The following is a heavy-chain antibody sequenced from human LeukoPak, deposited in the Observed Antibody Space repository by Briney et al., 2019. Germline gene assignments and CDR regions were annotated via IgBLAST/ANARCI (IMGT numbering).Heavy chain of an antibody. CDR3: ARDYYYESSGYYYIDY. Sequence: GGSLRLSCAASGFTFSNYAMHWVRQAPGKGLEWVAVISDDGSNKYYADSVKGRFTASRDNSKNTLYLQMNSLRAEDTAVYYCARDYYYESSGYYYIDYWGQGTLVTVSS. J-gene: IGHJ4*02. CDR1: GFTFSNYA. D-gene: IGHD3-22*01. V-gene: IGHV3-30-3*01. CDR2: ISDDGSNK.